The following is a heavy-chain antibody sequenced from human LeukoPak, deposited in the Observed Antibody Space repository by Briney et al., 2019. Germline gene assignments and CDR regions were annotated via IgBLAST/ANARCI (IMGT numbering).Heavy chain of an antibody. CDR2: INPNSGGT. CDR3: ARASWFGELSDAFDI. D-gene: IGHD3-10*01. CDR1: GYTFTGYY. V-gene: IGHV1-2*02. Sequence: GASVKVSCKASGYTFTGYYMHWARQAPGQGLEWMGWINPNSGGTNYAQKFQGRVTMTRDTSITTAYMELSRLRSDDTAVYYCARASWFGELSDAFDIWGQGTMVTVSS. J-gene: IGHJ3*02.